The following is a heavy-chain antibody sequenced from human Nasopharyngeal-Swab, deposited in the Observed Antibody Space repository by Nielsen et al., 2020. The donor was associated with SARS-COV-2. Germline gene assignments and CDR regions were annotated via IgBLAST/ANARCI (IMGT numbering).Heavy chain of an antibody. J-gene: IGHJ6*02. CDR3: ASFDSSGASMVPPYYYYDGMDV. CDR2: INAGNGNT. D-gene: IGHD3-10*01. CDR1: GYTFTSYA. Sequence: ASVKVSCKASGYTFTSYAMHWVRQAPGQRLEWMGWINAGNGNTKYSQKFQGRVTITRDTSASTAYMELSSLRSDDTAVYYCASFDSSGASMVPPYYYYDGMDVWGQGTTVTVSS. V-gene: IGHV1-3*01.